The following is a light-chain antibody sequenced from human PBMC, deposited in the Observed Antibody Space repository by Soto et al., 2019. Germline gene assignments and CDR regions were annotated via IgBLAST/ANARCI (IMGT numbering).Light chain of an antibody. CDR1: QSVSSY. CDR2: DAS. V-gene: IGKV3-11*01. Sequence: EIVLTQSPAPLSLSPGESATLSCRASQSVSSYLAWYQQKPGQAPRLLSYDASNRATGIPARFSGSGSGTDFTLTISSLEPEDFAVYYCQQRSNWPQITFGNGTRLEIK. J-gene: IGKJ5*01. CDR3: QQRSNWPQIT.